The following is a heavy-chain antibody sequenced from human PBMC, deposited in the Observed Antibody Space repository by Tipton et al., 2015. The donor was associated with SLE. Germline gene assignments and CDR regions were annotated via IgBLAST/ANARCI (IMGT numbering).Heavy chain of an antibody. CDR3: ARAVYYYDSSGYSYYYYGMDV. CDR1: GGSFSGYY. D-gene: IGHD3-22*01. CDR2: IYYSGST. V-gene: IGHV4-59*12. Sequence: TLSLTCAVYGGSFSGYYWSWIRQPPGKGLEWIGYIYYSGSTNYNPSLKSRVTISVDTSKNQSSLKLSSVTAADTAVYYCARAVYYYDSSGYSYYYYGMDVWGQGTTVTVSS. J-gene: IGHJ6*02.